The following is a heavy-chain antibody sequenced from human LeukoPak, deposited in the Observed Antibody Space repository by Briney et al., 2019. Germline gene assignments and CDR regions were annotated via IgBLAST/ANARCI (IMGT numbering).Heavy chain of an antibody. V-gene: IGHV1-2*02. CDR2: INPNSGGT. J-gene: IGHJ4*02. D-gene: IGHD6-13*01. Sequence: ASVKVSCKAPGYTFTGYYMYWVRQAPGQGLEWMGWINPNSGGTNYAQKFQGRVTMTRDTSISTAYMELSRLRSDDTAVYYCARDKRYSSSWYPDYWGQGTLVTVSS. CDR3: ARDKRYSSSWYPDY. CDR1: GYTFTGYY.